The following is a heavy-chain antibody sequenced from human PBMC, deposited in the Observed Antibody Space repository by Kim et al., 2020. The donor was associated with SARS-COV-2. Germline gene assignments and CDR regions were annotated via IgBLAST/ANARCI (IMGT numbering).Heavy chain of an antibody. CDR1: GFTFTSSA. CDR2: IVVGSGNT. Sequence: SVKVSCKASGFTFTSSAMQWVRQARGQRLEWIGWIVVGSGNTNYAQKFQERVTITRDMSTSTAYMELSSLRSEDTAVYYCAATKDKGYYYYYGMDVWGQGTTVTVSS. J-gene: IGHJ6*02. CDR3: AATKDKGYYYYYGMDV. V-gene: IGHV1-58*02.